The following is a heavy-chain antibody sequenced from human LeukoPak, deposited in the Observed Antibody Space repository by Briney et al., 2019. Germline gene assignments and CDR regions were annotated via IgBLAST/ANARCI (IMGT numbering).Heavy chain of an antibody. CDR2: ISSSSSYI. V-gene: IGHV3-21*04. CDR3: AKGVGYCSGGSCQQFDY. Sequence: GGSLRQSCAASGFTFSSYSMNWVRQAPGKGLEWVSSISSSSSYIYYADSVKGRFTISRDNAKISLYLQMNSLRAEDTAVYYCAKGVGYCSGGSCQQFDYWGQGTLVTVSS. CDR1: GFTFSSYS. J-gene: IGHJ4*02. D-gene: IGHD2-15*01.